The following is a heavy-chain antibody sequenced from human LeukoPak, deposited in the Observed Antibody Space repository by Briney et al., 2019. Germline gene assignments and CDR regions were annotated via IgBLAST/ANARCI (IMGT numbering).Heavy chain of an antibody. V-gene: IGHV4-59*01. CDR3: AGDDSSINALDM. J-gene: IGHJ3*02. CDR1: GASFSDFY. D-gene: IGHD6-19*01. CDR2: ISYIGST. Sequence: PSETLSLTCTVSGASFSDFYWSWIRQPPGKGLEWIGYISYIGSTNYNPSLKSRVNISVGTSKNQFSLMLSSVTAADSAVYYCAGDDSSINALDMWGQGTMVTVSS.